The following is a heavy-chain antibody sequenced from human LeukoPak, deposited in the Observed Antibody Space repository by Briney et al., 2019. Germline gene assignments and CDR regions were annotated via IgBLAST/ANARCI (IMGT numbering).Heavy chain of an antibody. J-gene: IGHJ4*01. D-gene: IGHD6-13*01. CDR3: TRDGTAAGLYFDL. V-gene: IGHV3-7*01. Sequence: GGSLRLSCAVSGLTFSSYWMNWVRQAPGKGLEWVASIRQDGGEKSYVDSVKGRFTISRDNTKNSLYLQMSSLRAEDTAVYYCTRDGTAAGLYFDLWGQGTLVTVSS. CDR2: IRQDGGEK. CDR1: GLTFSSYW.